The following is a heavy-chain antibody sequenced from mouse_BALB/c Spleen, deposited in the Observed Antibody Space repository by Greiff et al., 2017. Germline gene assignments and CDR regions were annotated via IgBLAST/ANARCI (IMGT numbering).Heavy chain of an antibody. Sequence: EVQVVESGGGLVKPGGSLKLSCAASGFTFSSYTMSWVRQTPEKRLEWVATISSGGSYTYYPDSVKGRFTISRDNAKNTLYLQMSSLKSEDTAMYYCTRDGEVRRGAMDYWGQGTSVTVSS. D-gene: IGHD2-14*01. CDR2: ISSGGSYT. V-gene: IGHV5-6-4*01. CDR3: TRDGEVRRGAMDY. J-gene: IGHJ4*01. CDR1: GFTFSSYT.